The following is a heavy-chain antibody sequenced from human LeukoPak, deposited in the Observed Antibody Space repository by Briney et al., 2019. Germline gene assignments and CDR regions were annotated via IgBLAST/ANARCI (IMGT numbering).Heavy chain of an antibody. CDR2: IWYDGSNK. Sequence: PGRSLRLSCAASGFTFSSYGMHWVRQAPGKGLEWVAVIWYDGSNKYYADSVKGRFTISRDNPKNTLYLQMNSLRAEDTAVYYCARSQGSSWYGYYYYYGMDVWGQGTTVTVSS. J-gene: IGHJ6*02. V-gene: IGHV3-33*01. D-gene: IGHD6-13*01. CDR3: ARSQGSSWYGYYYYYGMDV. CDR1: GFTFSSYG.